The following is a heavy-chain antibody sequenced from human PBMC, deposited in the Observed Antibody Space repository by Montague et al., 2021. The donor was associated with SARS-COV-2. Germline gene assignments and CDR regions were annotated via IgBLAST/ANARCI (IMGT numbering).Heavy chain of an antibody. D-gene: IGHD3-9*01. V-gene: IGHV4-39*07. J-gene: IGHJ4*02. CDR2: SYYSGTT. CDR1: GASIVRSTYY. Sequence: SETLSLTCTVSGASIVRSTYYWGWIRQSPGKDLEWIGSSYYSGTTHYNPSLRSRVTISLDTSKNQVSLRLTSVTAADTAFYYCGSDTTAYFRFDYWGRGTLISVSS. CDR3: GSDTTAYFRFDY.